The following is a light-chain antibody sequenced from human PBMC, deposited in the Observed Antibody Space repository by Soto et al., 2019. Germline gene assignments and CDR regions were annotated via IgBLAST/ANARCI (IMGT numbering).Light chain of an antibody. J-gene: IGLJ2*01. CDR1: SNDVGGYNL. Sequence: QSALTQPASVSGSPGQSITISCTGTSNDVGGYNLVSWYQQHPGKAPKLVIYAVSNRPSGVSNRFSGSKSGNTASLTISGLQAEDEADYYCSSYTSTTTFNVVFGGGTKLTVL. CDR2: AVS. CDR3: SSYTSTTTFNVV. V-gene: IGLV2-14*02.